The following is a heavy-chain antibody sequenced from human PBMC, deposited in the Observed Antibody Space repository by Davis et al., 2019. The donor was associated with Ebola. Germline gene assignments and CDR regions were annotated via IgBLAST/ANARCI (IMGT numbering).Heavy chain of an antibody. CDR2: INHSGST. CDR1: GGSFSGYY. J-gene: IGHJ6*02. D-gene: IGHD4-17*01. V-gene: IGHV4-34*01. Sequence: SETLSLTCAVYGGSFSGYYWSWIRQPPGKGLEWIGEINHSGSTNYNPSLKSRVTISVDTSKNQFSLKLSSVTAADTAVYYCARLAVTIRGKRDYYYYGMDVWGQGTTVTVSS. CDR3: ARLAVTIRGKRDYYYYGMDV.